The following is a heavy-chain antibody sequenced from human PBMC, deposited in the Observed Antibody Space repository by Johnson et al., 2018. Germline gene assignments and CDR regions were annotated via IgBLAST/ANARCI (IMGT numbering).Heavy chain of an antibody. CDR3: AKAGMMTLGSGRNSDYYMDV. J-gene: IGHJ6*03. CDR1: GFTFSIYG. V-gene: IGHV3-30*18. CDR2: ISFDGSVT. D-gene: IGHD3-16*01. Sequence: QVQLVESGGGVVQPGRSLRLSCAASGFTFSIYGIHWVRQAPGKGLEWVAAISFDGSVTHSGESVKGRFTISRDNSKSTVYVEMNSRRGEDTAVYYCAKAGMMTLGSGRNSDYYMDVWGKGTTVTVAS.